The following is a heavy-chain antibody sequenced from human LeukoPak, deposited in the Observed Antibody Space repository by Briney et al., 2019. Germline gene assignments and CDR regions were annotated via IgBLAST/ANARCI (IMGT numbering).Heavy chain of an antibody. V-gene: IGHV3-30*18. CDR2: ISYDGSNK. CDR1: GFTFSSYG. J-gene: IGHJ4*02. CDR3: AKEYGSGSYYNTFDY. D-gene: IGHD3-10*01. Sequence: PRGSLGLSCAASGFTFSSYGMHWVRQAPGKGLEWVAVISYDGSNKYYADSVKGRFTISRDNSKNTLYLQMNGLRAEDTAVYYCAKEYGSGSYYNTFDYWGQGTLVTVSS.